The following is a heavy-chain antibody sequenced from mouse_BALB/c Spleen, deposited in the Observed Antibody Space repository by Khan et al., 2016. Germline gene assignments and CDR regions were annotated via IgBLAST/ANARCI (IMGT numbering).Heavy chain of an antibody. D-gene: IGHD1-2*01. CDR2: INPRGDYT. J-gene: IGHJ3*01. V-gene: IGHV1-4*01. CDR1: GYTFTSYT. Sequence: QVQLQQSGAELARPGASVKMSCKASGYTFTSYTIQWIKQRPGQGLEWIGYINPRGDYTDYNQKFKDKATLTADKSSSTVYIQLSGLTSEDSAVYFCARESYGYSSFTDWGQGTLVTVSA. CDR3: ARESYGYSSFTD.